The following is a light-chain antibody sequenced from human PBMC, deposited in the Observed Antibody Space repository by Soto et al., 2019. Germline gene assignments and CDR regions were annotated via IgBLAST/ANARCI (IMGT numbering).Light chain of an antibody. V-gene: IGKV1-39*01. CDR2: AAS. J-gene: IGKJ1*01. CDR3: QQSSTTPRWT. Sequence: DIQMTQSPSSLSASVGDRVTITCRASQSISNNLNWYQQKPGKAPNLLIYAASSLRSGVPSTFSGSGSGTDFTLTISSLQPEDFATYYCQQSSTTPRWTFGQGTKVEIK. CDR1: QSISNN.